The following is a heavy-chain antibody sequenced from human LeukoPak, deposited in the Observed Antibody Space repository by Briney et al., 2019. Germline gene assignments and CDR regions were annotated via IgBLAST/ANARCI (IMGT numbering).Heavy chain of an antibody. D-gene: IGHD5-24*01. Sequence: ASVKVSCKASGYTFTGYYMHWVRQAPGQGLEWMGWINPNSGGTNYAQKFQGRVTMTRDTSISTAYMEPSRLRSDDTAVYYCARDQRRWLPYYYMDVWGKGTTVTVSS. CDR1: GYTFTGYY. V-gene: IGHV1-2*02. CDR3: ARDQRRWLPYYYMDV. CDR2: INPNSGGT. J-gene: IGHJ6*03.